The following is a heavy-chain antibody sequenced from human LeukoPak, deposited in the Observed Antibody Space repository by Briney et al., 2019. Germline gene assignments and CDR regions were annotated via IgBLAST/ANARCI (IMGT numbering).Heavy chain of an antibody. CDR2: MNPNSGNT. Sequence: GASVKVSCKASGYTFTSYDFNWVRQAPGQGLEGMGWMNPNSGNTVYAQKFQGRVTMTRNTSISTAYMELSSLRSEDTALYYCARGKAMVRGVMGSWFDPWGQGTLVTVSS. J-gene: IGHJ5*02. D-gene: IGHD3-10*01. V-gene: IGHV1-8*01. CDR3: ARGKAMVRGVMGSWFDP. CDR1: GYTFTSYD.